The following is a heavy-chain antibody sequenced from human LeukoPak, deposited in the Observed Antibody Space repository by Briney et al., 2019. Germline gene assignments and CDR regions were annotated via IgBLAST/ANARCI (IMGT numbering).Heavy chain of an antibody. CDR2: INHSGST. J-gene: IGHJ4*02. CDR3: ARGRRGYSYDY. D-gene: IGHD5-18*01. V-gene: IGHV4-34*01. Sequence: PSETLSLTCAVYGGSFSGYYWSWIRQPPGKGLEWIGEINHSGSTNSNPSPKTRVTISVDTYKNQFTLKLSSVTAADTAVYYCARGRRGYSYDYWGQGTLVTVSS. CDR1: GGSFSGYY.